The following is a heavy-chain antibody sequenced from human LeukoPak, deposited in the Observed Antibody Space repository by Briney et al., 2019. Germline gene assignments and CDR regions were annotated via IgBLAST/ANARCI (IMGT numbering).Heavy chain of an antibody. CDR2: MKQDGSEK. D-gene: IGHD3-10*01. CDR1: GFTFSSYW. J-gene: IGHJ4*02. CDR3: ARIRVMDLYYFDY. V-gene: IGHV3-7*01. Sequence: GGSLRLSCAASGFTFSSYWMSWVRQAPGKGLEWVANMKQDGSEKYYVDSVKGRFTISRDNAKNSLYLQMNSLRAEDTAVYYCARIRVMDLYYFDYWGQGTLVTVSS.